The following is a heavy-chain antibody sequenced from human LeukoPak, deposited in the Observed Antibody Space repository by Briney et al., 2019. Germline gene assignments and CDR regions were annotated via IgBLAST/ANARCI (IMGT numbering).Heavy chain of an antibody. CDR1: GITLSNYG. D-gene: IGHD3-22*01. Sequence: PRGSLSLSCPVTGITLSNYGMRWVRPAPGKALKEVAGISDSGGSTNYAESVKGRFTISRGSPKNPLYLQMTSMRDEDTAVYFCAKRGVVIRVILVGFHKEAYYFASWGQGALVTVSS. CDR2: ISDSGGST. CDR3: AKRGVVIRVILVGFHKEAYYFAS. J-gene: IGHJ4*02. V-gene: IGHV3-23*01.